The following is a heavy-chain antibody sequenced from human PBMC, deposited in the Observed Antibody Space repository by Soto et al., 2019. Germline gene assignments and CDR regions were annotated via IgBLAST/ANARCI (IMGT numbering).Heavy chain of an antibody. CDR3: ARHASSQWLVAS. D-gene: IGHD6-19*01. CDR1: GGSISSSSYY. CDR2: IYYSGST. Sequence: SETLSLTCTVSGGSISSSSYYWGWIRQPPGKGLEWIGSIYYSGSTYYNPSLKSRVTISVDTSKNQFSLKLSSVTAADTAVYYCARHASSQWLVASWGQGTLVTVSS. J-gene: IGHJ1*01. V-gene: IGHV4-39*01.